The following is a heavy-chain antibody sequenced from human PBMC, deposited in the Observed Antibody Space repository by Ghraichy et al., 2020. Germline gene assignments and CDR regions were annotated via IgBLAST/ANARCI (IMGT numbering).Heavy chain of an antibody. CDR3: TTDNTYFSDGSDLSHLMYDAFDI. Sequence: GGSLRLSCAASGFTFSEAWMTWVRQAPGKGLQWVGRIKSKSEGGTTDYAAPVKGRFTISRDDFGNTLSLQMKSLKTEDTAVYYCTTDNTYFSDGSDLSHLMYDAFDIWGQGTVVTVSS. V-gene: IGHV3-15*01. D-gene: IGHD3-22*01. CDR2: IKSKSEGGTT. CDR1: GFTFSEAW. J-gene: IGHJ3*02.